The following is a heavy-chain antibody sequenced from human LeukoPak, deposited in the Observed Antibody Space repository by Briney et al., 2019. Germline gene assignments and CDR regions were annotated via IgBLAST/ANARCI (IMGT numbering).Heavy chain of an antibody. CDR1: GYTFNKYG. CDR3: ARINGWLVSSGTVKYFDY. D-gene: IGHD6-19*01. J-gene: IGHJ4*02. V-gene: IGHV1-18*01. CDR2: ITTYNGNT. Sequence: ASVKVSCKASGYTFNKYGISWVRQAPGQGLEWMGWITTYNGNTNYAQKVQGRVTMATDTSASTVYMELRSLRPDDTAVYYCARINGWLVSSGTVKYFDYWGQGTLVTVSS.